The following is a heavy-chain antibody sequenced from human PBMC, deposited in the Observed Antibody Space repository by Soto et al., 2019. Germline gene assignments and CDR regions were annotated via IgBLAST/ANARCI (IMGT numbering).Heavy chain of an antibody. Sequence: QVQLVQSGAEVKKPGASVKVSCKASGYTFTSYAMHWVRQAPGQRLEWMGWINAANGNTKYSQKFQGRVTITRDTSASIVYMELRSLRSEDTVVYYCARGSSWAHFDYWGQGTLVTVSS. CDR1: GYTFTSYA. D-gene: IGHD6-13*01. CDR2: INAANGNT. J-gene: IGHJ4*02. CDR3: ARGSSWAHFDY. V-gene: IGHV1-3*01.